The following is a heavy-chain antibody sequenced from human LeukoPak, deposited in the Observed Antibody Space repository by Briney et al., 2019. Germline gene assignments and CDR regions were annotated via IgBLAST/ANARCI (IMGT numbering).Heavy chain of an antibody. D-gene: IGHD3-9*01. CDR1: GYTFTSYY. Sequence: GASVKVSCKASGYTFTSYYMHWVRQAPGQGLEWMGNIIPSGGSTSYAQKFQGRVTMTRDTSTSTVYMELSSLRSEDTAVYYCARFRNILTGFDPWGQGTLVTVSS. J-gene: IGHJ5*02. V-gene: IGHV1-46*01. CDR3: ARFRNILTGFDP. CDR2: IIPSGGST.